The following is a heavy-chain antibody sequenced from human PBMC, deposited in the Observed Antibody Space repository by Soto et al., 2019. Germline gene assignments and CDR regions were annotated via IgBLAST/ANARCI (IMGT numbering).Heavy chain of an antibody. CDR2: IWYDGSNK. D-gene: IGHD2-15*01. Sequence: GRSLRLSCAASGFTFSSYGMHWVRQAPGKGLEWVAVIWYDGSNKYYADSVKGRFTISRDNSKNTLYLQMNSLRAEDTAVYYCARDGWLTYCSGGSCYGRGFFDYWGQGTLVTV. CDR3: ARDGWLTYCSGGSCYGRGFFDY. CDR1: GFTFSSYG. J-gene: IGHJ4*02. V-gene: IGHV3-33*01.